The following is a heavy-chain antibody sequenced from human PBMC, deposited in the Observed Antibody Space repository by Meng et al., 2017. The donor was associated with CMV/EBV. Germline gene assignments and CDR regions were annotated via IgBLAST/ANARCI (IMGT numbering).Heavy chain of an antibody. J-gene: IGHJ4*02. CDR2: IYYSGST. Sequence: LQCTESGPGLVKPSESLSLTCSVSGGSCSSSSYYWGWIRQPPGKGLEWIGSIYYSGSTYYNPSLKSRVTISVDTSKNQFSLKLSSVTAADTAVYYCARGGIAAAGLHWGQGTLVTVSS. D-gene: IGHD6-13*01. V-gene: IGHV4-39*07. CDR3: ARGGIAAAGLH. CDR1: GGSCSSSSYY.